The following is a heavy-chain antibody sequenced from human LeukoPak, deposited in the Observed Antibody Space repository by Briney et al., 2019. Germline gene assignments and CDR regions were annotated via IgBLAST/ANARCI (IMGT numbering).Heavy chain of an antibody. D-gene: IGHD3-22*01. J-gene: IGHJ4*02. Sequence: GGSLRLSCAASGITVSSNYMSWVRQAPGKGLEWVSVIYSGGATYYADSVKGRFTISRDNSKNTLYLQMNRLRAEDTAVYYCARERGGYYERNGYSDYWGQETLVTVSS. V-gene: IGHV3-66*01. CDR1: GITVSSNY. CDR2: IYSGGAT. CDR3: ARERGGYYERNGYSDY.